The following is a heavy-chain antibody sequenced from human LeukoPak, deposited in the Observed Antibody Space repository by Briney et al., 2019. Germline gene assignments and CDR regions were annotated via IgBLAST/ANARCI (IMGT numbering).Heavy chain of an antibody. Sequence: GGSLRLSFAASGFTFRSYAMIWVRQAPGKGLEWVSYISSGSVTIYYADSVKGRFTISRDNAKNSLYLQMNSLRDEDTAVYYCARLYCSGGRCPQDYWGGGTLVTVSS. D-gene: IGHD2-15*01. CDR3: ARLYCSGGRCPQDY. CDR1: GFTFRSYA. V-gene: IGHV3-48*02. CDR2: ISSGSVTI. J-gene: IGHJ4*02.